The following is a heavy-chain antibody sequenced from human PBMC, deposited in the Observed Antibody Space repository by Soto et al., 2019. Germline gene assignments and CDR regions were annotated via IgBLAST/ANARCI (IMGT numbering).Heavy chain of an antibody. V-gene: IGHV3-30*18. D-gene: IGHD3-22*01. Sequence: GGSLRLSCAAPGFTFSHYGMHWVPQAPGKGLEWVAHILHDGSNEYYADSVKGRFTISRDNSKNTLYLQMNSLTGDDTAVYYCAKVFYYYDSSGYYYFDYWGQGTLVTVSS. CDR2: ILHDGSNE. CDR1: GFTFSHYG. CDR3: AKVFYYYDSSGYYYFDY. J-gene: IGHJ4*02.